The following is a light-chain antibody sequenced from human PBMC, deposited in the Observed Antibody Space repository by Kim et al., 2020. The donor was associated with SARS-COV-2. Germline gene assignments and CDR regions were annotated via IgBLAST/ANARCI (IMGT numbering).Light chain of an antibody. V-gene: IGLV2-11*02. J-gene: IGLJ1*01. CDR2: DVN. Sequence: VTISCTRTSSDVGGYNYVSWYQQHPGKAPKLMIYDVNKRPSGVPDRFSGSKSGNTASLTISGLQAEDEADYFCCSYTGTGTDTYVFGTGTKVTVL. CDR3: CSYTGTGTDTYV. CDR1: SSDVGGYNY.